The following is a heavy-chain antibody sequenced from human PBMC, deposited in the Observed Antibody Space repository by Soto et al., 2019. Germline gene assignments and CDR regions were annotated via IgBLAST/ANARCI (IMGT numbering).Heavy chain of an antibody. CDR1: GFTFDDYA. V-gene: IGHV3-66*01. J-gene: IGHJ6*02. CDR3: SIVTAYYYSGIDV. Sequence: PGGSLRLSCAASGFTFDDYAMRWVRQAPGKGLEWVSVIYSGGSTYYADSVKGRFTISRDNSKNTLYLQMNSLRAEDTAVYYFSIVTAYYYSGIDVWGQGTTVTASS. CDR2: IYSGGST.